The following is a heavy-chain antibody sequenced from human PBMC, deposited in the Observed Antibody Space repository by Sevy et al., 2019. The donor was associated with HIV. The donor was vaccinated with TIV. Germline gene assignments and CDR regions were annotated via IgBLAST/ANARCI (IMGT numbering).Heavy chain of an antibody. CDR3: ATGFPGEYVDCSSCYSDYFAY. V-gene: IGHV1-24*01. CDR1: GYTLIEFS. D-gene: IGHD2-15*01. J-gene: IGHJ4*02. Sequence: ASVKVSCKVSGYTLIEFSMHWVRQAPGKGLEWMGGFDPEDGETIYAQRFQGRVTMTEDISTDTAYMELSSLRSEDTAVYYCATGFPGEYVDCSSCYSDYFAYWGQGTLVTVSS. CDR2: FDPEDGET.